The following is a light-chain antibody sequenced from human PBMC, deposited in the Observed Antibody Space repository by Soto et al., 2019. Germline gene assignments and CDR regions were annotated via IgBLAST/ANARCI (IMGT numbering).Light chain of an antibody. CDR1: QSVLYSSNNKNY. J-gene: IGKJ1*01. V-gene: IGKV4-1*01. CDR3: QQHYIPWT. CDR2: WAS. Sequence: DIVMTQSPDSLAVSLGERATINCKSSQSVLYSSNNKNYLAWYQQKPGQPPKLLIYWASTRESGVPDRFSGSGSGKDFTITISSLQAEDVAVYYCQQHYIPWTFGQGTKVEIK.